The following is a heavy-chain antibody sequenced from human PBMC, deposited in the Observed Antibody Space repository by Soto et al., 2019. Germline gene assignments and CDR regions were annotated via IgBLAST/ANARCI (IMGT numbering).Heavy chain of an antibody. D-gene: IGHD3-22*01. CDR2: IIPIFGTA. J-gene: IGHJ6*02. CDR3: ARDLYYYDSSGYYSDRFPKEYGMDV. CDR1: GGTFSSYA. V-gene: IGHV1-69*13. Sequence: ASVKVSCKASGGTFSSYAISWVRQAPGQGLEWMGGIIPIFGTANYAQKFQGRVTITADESTSTAYMELSSLRSEDTAVYYCARDLYYYDSSGYYSDRFPKEYGMDVWGQGTTVTVSS.